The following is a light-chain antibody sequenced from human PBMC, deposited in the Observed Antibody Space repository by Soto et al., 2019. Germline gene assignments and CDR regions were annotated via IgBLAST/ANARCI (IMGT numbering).Light chain of an antibody. CDR2: EVS. CDR3: SSYTSSSTYV. Sequence: QSALTQPASVSGSPGQSITISCTGTSSDVGGYNYVSWYQQHPGKAPKLMIYEVSNRPSGVSNRFSGSKSSKTASLTISGLQAEDEADYYCSSYTSSSTYVFGTGTKLTVL. CDR1: SSDVGGYNY. J-gene: IGLJ1*01. V-gene: IGLV2-14*01.